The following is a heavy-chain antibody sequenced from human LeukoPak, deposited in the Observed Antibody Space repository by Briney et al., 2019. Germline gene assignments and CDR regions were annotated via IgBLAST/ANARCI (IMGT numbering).Heavy chain of an antibody. CDR3: ARENSGSYREFDY. Sequence: SETLSLTCTVSGGSISSYYWSWIRQPAGKGLEWIGRIYTSGSTNYNASLKSRVSMSVDTSKNQFSLKLSSLPAADTAVFYCARENSGSYREFDYWGQGTLVTVSS. D-gene: IGHD1-26*01. CDR1: GGSISSYY. CDR2: IYTSGST. J-gene: IGHJ4*02. V-gene: IGHV4-4*07.